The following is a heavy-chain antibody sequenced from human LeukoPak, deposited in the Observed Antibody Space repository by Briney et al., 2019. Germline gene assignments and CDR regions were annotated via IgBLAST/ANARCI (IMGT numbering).Heavy chain of an antibody. Sequence: PGGSLRLSCSASGFTFSSYGMHWVRQAPGKGLAWVAFIRYDGSNKYYADSVKGRFSISRDNSKNTLYLQMNSMRAEDTAVYYCATLVGQTGWLQLRVQRDAFDIWGQGTMVTVSS. CDR3: ATLVGQTGWLQLRVQRDAFDI. CDR2: IRYDGSNK. V-gene: IGHV3-30*02. J-gene: IGHJ3*02. CDR1: GFTFSSYG. D-gene: IGHD5-24*01.